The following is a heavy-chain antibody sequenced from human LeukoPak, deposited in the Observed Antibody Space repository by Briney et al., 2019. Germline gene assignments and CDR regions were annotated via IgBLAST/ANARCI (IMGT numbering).Heavy chain of an antibody. J-gene: IGHJ4*02. D-gene: IGHD2-21*01. CDR1: GFTFSTYS. Sequence: AGSLRLSCAASGFTFSTYSMSWVRQAPGKGLEWVSYISSTSSGKYNADSVRGRFTISKDTSKNSLYLQMNSLRDEDTAVYYCAREAVISSECWGKGALVTLSA. CDR2: ISSTSSGK. V-gene: IGHV3-48*02. CDR3: AREAVISSEC.